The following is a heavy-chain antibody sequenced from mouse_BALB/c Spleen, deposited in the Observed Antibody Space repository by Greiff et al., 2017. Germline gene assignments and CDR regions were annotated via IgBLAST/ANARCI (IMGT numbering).Heavy chain of an antibody. Sequence: VKLMESGSELVRPGTSVKISCKASGYAFTNYWLGWVKQRPGHGLEWIGDIYPGSGNTYYNEKFKGKATLTADKSSSTAYMQLSSLTSEDSAVYFCARPISGYFDYWGQGTTLTVSS. CDR1: GYAFTNYW. V-gene: IGHV1-63*01. CDR2: IYPGSGNT. CDR3: ARPISGYFDY. J-gene: IGHJ2*01. D-gene: IGHD3-1*01.